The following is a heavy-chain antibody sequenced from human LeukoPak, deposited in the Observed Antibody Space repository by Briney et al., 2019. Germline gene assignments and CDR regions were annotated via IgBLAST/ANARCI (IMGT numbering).Heavy chain of an antibody. CDR3: AKGLRGVIGGYLEYFQH. J-gene: IGHJ1*01. Sequence: TGGSLRLSCAASGFTFDDYAMHWVRQAPGKGLEWVSGISWNSGSIGYADSVKGRFTISRDNAKNSLYLQMNSLRAEDTALYYCAKGLRGVIGGYLEYFQHWGQGTLVTVSS. D-gene: IGHD3-22*01. V-gene: IGHV3-9*01. CDR1: GFTFDDYA. CDR2: ISWNSGSI.